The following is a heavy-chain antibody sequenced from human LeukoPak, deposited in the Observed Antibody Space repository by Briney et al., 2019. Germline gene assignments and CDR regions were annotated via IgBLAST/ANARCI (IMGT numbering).Heavy chain of an antibody. Sequence: SETLSLTCTVSGGSISSYYWSWIRQPPGKGLEWIGYIYYSGSTNYNPSLKSRVTISVVTSKNQFSLKLSSVTVADTAVYYCARTSSGSYYKPPNFDYWGQGTLVTVSS. V-gene: IGHV4-59*08. D-gene: IGHD3-10*01. CDR1: GGSISSYY. CDR2: IYYSGST. CDR3: ARTSSGSYYKPPNFDY. J-gene: IGHJ4*02.